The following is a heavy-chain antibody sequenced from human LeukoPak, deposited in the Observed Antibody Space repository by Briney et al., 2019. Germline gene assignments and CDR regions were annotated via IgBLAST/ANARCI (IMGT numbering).Heavy chain of an antibody. CDR3: ARGPKYIASTGPHYFDY. Sequence: GGSLRLSCTASEFTFSIYQIHWVRQAPGKGLVWVSRINSDGSSTIYVDPVKGRFTISRDNARNTVYLQMNSLRAEDTAVYYCARGPKYIASTGPHYFDYWGQGTLVTVSS. CDR1: EFTFSIYQ. CDR2: INSDGSST. D-gene: IGHD1-1*01. V-gene: IGHV3-74*01. J-gene: IGHJ4*02.